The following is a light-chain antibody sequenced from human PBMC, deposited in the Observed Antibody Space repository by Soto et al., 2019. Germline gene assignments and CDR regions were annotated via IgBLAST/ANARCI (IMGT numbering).Light chain of an antibody. V-gene: IGKV3D-15*01. Sequence: ETVFTESPSSLSLSPRDRAPLSCRARQSVSRSLTWYQQTPGQAPRLLIYDASTRATGIPPRFSGSGSGTQFTLTITSLQPDDFATYYCQQYNSSFAQGTKVDI. CDR3: QQYNSS. J-gene: IGKJ2*01. CDR2: DAS. CDR1: QSVSRS.